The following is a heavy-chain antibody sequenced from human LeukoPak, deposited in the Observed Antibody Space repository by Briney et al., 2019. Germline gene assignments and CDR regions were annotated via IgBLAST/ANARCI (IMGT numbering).Heavy chain of an antibody. CDR2: IYPGDSDT. V-gene: IGHV5-51*01. CDR3: ARNRDGYNYWSDAFDV. CDR1: GYSFTSYW. J-gene: IGHJ3*01. D-gene: IGHD5-24*01. Sequence: GESLKISCKGSGYSFTSYWIGWGRPMAGEGLGWVGIIYPGDSDTRYCPSFQGQVTVSADKSISTAYLQWSSLKASDTAMYYCARNRDGYNYWSDAFDVWGQGTMVTVSS.